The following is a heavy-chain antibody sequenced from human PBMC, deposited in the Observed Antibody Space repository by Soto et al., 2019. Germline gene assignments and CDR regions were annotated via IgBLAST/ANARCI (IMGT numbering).Heavy chain of an antibody. D-gene: IGHD2-15*01. CDR3: ARDLLAANY. CDR2: INPNGGST. CDR1: GYTFTSSY. Sequence: QVQLVQSGAEVKKPGASVKLSCKASGYTFTSSYVHWVRQAPGQGLEWVAIINPNGGSTNYAQEIQGRVTVTRDTSTSTVFMKLSSLHSDDTAVYYCARDLLAANYWGQGTLVTVSS. V-gene: IGHV1-46*01. J-gene: IGHJ4*02.